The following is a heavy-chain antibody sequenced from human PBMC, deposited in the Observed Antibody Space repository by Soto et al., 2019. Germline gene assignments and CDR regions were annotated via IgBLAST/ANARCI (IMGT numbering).Heavy chain of an antibody. V-gene: IGHV4-59*08. D-gene: IGHD4-4*01. Sequence: AETLSLTCTVSGGSISSYYWSWIRQPPGKGLEWIGYIYYSGSTNYNPSLKSRVTISVGTSKNQFSLKLSSVTAADTAVYYCARHLAVTTYFDYWGQGTLVTVSS. CDR1: GGSISSYY. CDR3: ARHLAVTTYFDY. CDR2: IYYSGST. J-gene: IGHJ4*02.